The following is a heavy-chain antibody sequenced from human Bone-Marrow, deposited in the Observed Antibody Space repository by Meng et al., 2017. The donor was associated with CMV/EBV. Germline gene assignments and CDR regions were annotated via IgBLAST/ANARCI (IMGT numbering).Heavy chain of an antibody. Sequence: GGSLRLSCAASGFTFDDYGMSWVRQAPGKGLEWVAVISYDGSNKYYADSVKGRFTTSRDNSKNTLYLQMNSLRAEDTAVYYCARVGDLYQPRDYYYGMTSGAKGPRSPSP. J-gene: IGHJ6*02. CDR1: GFTFDDYG. D-gene: IGHD2-2*01. CDR3: ARVGDLYQPRDYYYGMTS. V-gene: IGHV3-30*03. CDR2: ISYDGSNK.